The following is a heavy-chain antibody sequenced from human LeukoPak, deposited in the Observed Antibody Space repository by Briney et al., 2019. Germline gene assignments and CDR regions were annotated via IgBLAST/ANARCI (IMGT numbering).Heavy chain of an antibody. CDR3: ARVAAEANFDY. D-gene: IGHD6-25*01. Sequence: SETLSLTCTVSGGSISSYYWSWIRQPPGKGLEWIGYIYYSGSTNYNPSLKSRVTISVDTSKNQFSLKLSSVTAADTAVYYCARVAAEANFDYWGQGTLVTVSS. J-gene: IGHJ4*02. CDR2: IYYSGST. V-gene: IGHV4-59*01. CDR1: GGSISSYY.